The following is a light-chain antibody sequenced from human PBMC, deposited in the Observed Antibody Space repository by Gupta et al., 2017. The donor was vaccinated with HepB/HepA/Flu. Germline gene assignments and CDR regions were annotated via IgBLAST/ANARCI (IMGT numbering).Light chain of an antibody. V-gene: IGKV2-30*01. CDR3: MQCKHCPRT. CDR1: QSLLYSDGNTY. CDR2: KVS. J-gene: IGKJ1*01. Sequence: DVVMTQSPLSLSVTLGQPASISCRSSQSLLYSDGNTYLTWFQQRPGQSPRRLIYKVSNRDSGVPDRFSGSGSGTDFTLKISTVEAEDVGVYYCMQCKHCPRTFGPGTKVEIK.